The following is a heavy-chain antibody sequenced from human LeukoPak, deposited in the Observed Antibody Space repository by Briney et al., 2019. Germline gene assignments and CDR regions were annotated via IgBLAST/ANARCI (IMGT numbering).Heavy chain of an antibody. CDR1: GGSISSYY. V-gene: IGHV4-59*01. Sequence: SETLSLTCTVSGGSISSYYWSWIRQPPGKGLEWIGYIYYSGSTNYNPSLKSRVTISVDTSKNQFSLKLSSVTAADTAVYYCARGSTMIVVDGFDCWGQGTLVTVSS. J-gene: IGHJ4*02. D-gene: IGHD3-22*01. CDR3: ARGSTMIVVDGFDC. CDR2: IYYSGST.